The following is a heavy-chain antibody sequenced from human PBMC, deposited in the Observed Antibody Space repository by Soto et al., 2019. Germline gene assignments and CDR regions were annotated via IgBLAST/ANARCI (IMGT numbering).Heavy chain of an antibody. CDR2: INPSGGST. CDR1: GYTFTSYY. Sequence: ASVKVSCKASGYTFTSYYMHWVRQAPGQGLEWMGIINPSGGSTSYAQKFQGRVTMTRDTSTSTVYMELSSLRSEDTAVYYCARDKPMEWLPHYCYYYGMDVWGQGTTVTVSS. CDR3: ARDKPMEWLPHYCYYYGMDV. V-gene: IGHV1-46*01. D-gene: IGHD3-3*01. J-gene: IGHJ6*02.